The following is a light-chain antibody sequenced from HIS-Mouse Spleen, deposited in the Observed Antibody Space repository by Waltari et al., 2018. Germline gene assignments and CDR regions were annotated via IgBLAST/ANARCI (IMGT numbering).Light chain of an antibody. CDR2: GDS. CDR1: ALPKKY. J-gene: IGLJ2*01. V-gene: IGLV3-10*01. Sequence: SYELTQPPSVSVSPVQTARITCPGDALPKKYAYWYQQKSGQAPVLVIYGDSKRPPGIPERFSGSSSGTMATLTISGAQVEDEADYYCYSTDSSGNHRVFGGGTKLTVL. CDR3: YSTDSSGNHRV.